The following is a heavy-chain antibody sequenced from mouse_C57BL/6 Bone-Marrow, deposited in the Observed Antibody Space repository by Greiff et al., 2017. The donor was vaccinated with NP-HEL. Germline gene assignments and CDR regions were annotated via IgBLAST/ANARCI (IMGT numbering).Heavy chain of an antibody. D-gene: IGHD2-4*01. J-gene: IGHJ4*01. CDR1: GFTFSSYA. Sequence: DVMLVESGEGLVKPGGSLKLSCAASGFTFSSYAMSWVRQTPEKRLEWVAYISSGGDYIYYADTVKGRFTISRDNARNTLYLQMSSLKSEDTAMYYCTRRRLRLDYYAMDYWGQGTSVTVSS. V-gene: IGHV5-9-1*02. CDR2: ISSGGDYI. CDR3: TRRRLRLDYYAMDY.